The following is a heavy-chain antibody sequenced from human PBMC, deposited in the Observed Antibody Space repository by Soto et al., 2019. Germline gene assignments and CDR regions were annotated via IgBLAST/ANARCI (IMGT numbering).Heavy chain of an antibody. CDR2: IGTAGDT. Sequence: GGSLRLSCAASGFTFSSYDMHWVRQATGKGLEWVSAIGTAGDTYYPGSVKGRFTISRENAKNSLYLQMNSLRAGDTAVYYCAREGASWGGSGSFDYWGQGTLVTVSS. J-gene: IGHJ4*02. D-gene: IGHD3-10*01. V-gene: IGHV3-13*01. CDR3: AREGASWGGSGSFDY. CDR1: GFTFSSYD.